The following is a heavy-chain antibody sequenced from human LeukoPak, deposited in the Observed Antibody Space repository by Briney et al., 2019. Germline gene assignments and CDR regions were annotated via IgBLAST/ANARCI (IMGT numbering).Heavy chain of an antibody. CDR1: GGSISGDF. J-gene: IGHJ4*01. CDR3: ARRSRPSSGFYY. Sequence: SETLSLTCTVSGGSISGDFWTWIRQPAGKGLQWIGRIYTSGTTNYNPFLKSRVTMSVDTSKNQFSLNLTSLTAADTAVYYCARRSRPSSGFYYWGQGTLVTVSS. D-gene: IGHD1-26*01. V-gene: IGHV4-4*07. CDR2: IYTSGTT.